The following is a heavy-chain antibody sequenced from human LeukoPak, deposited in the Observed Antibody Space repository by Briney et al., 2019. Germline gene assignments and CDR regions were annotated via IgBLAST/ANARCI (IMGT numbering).Heavy chain of an antibody. CDR3: ARVRPTYYYGSGSYGATDY. CDR1: GFTFDDYG. Sequence: PGGSLRLSYAASGFTFDDYGMSWVRQAPGKGLEWVSGINWNGGSTGYADSVKGRLTISRENAKNSLYLQMNSLRAEDTALYYCARVRPTYYYGSGSYGATDYWGQGTLVTVSS. V-gene: IGHV3-20*03. J-gene: IGHJ4*02. CDR2: INWNGGST. D-gene: IGHD3-10*01.